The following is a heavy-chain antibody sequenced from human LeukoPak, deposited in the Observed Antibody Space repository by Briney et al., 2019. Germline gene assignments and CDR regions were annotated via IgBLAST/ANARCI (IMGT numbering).Heavy chain of an antibody. CDR1: GFTFSSYW. Sequence: EGSLRLSCAASGFTFSSYWMSWVRQAPGKGLEWVANIKQDGSEKYYVDSVKGRFTISRDNAKNSLYLQMNSLRAEDTAVYYCARAETPVAVAGEGAFDIWGQGTMVTVSS. D-gene: IGHD6-19*01. CDR2: IKQDGSEK. V-gene: IGHV3-7*01. CDR3: ARAETPVAVAGEGAFDI. J-gene: IGHJ3*02.